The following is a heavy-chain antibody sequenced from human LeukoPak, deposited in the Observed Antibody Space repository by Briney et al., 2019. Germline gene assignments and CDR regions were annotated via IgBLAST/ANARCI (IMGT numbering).Heavy chain of an antibody. CDR2: ISSNGGSA. D-gene: IGHD3-3*01. V-gene: IGHV3-64*01. CDR3: ARAGSTIFGVVIPYGMDV. CDR1: GFTFSSYG. J-gene: IGHJ6*02. Sequence: PGGSLRLSCAASGFTFSSYGMHWVRQAPGKGLEYVSAISSNGGSAYYANPVKGRFTISRDNSKNTLYLQMGSLRVEDMAVYYCARAGSTIFGVVIPYGMDVWGQGTTVTVSS.